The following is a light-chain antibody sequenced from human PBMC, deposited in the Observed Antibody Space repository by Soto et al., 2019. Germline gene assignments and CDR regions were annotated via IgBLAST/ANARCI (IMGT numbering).Light chain of an antibody. CDR3: QNYHV. Sequence: SQLIQSPSTLSASVGDRVKITCRGTSSITTWLAWYQQKRGKAPTLLIYETSVLQTGVPSRFSGNGSETEFHLTVDSLQPDDVDTSYGQNYHVFGQGTKVEL. J-gene: IGKJ2*01. V-gene: IGKV1-5*03. CDR2: ETS. CDR1: SSITTW.